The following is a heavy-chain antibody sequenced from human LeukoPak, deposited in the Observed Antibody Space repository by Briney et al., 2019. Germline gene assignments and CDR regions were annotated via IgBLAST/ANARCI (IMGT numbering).Heavy chain of an antibody. CDR1: GYTFTSHG. V-gene: IGHV1-18*01. D-gene: IGHD3-3*02. CDR2: ISAYNGNT. CDR3: AREAFLEWLPKYYFDY. J-gene: IGHJ4*02. Sequence: GASVKVSCKXSGYTFTSHGISWVRQAPGQGLEWMGWISAYNGNTNYAQKLQGRVTMTTDTSTSTAYMELRSLRSDDTAVYYCAREAFLEWLPKYYFDYWGQGTLVTVSS.